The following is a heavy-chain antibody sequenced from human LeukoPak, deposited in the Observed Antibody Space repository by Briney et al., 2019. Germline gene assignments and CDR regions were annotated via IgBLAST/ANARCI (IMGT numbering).Heavy chain of an antibody. CDR2: IYSGGST. J-gene: IGHJ4*02. CDR3: ARDRASGWDRGFGY. D-gene: IGHD6-19*01. CDR1: GLTVSSNY. V-gene: IGHV3-66*01. Sequence: GGSLRLSCAASGLTVSSNYMSWVRQAPGKGLEWVSVIYSGGSTYYADSVKGRFTISRDNSKNTLYLQMNSLRAEDTAVYYCARDRASGWDRGFGYWGQGTLVTVSS.